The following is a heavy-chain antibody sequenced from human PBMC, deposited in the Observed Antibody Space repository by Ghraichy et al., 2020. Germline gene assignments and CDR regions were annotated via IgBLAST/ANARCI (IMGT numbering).Heavy chain of an antibody. CDR2: IKNKFNGYTT. D-gene: IGHD2-21*01. J-gene: IGHJ6*02. Sequence: GESLNISCAAAGYTFSDYYMDWVRQAPGTGLEWVARIKNKFNGYTTEYAASVQGRFTISRDDSQNSLYLQMNSLKTEDTAVYYCARAAYSHGLDVWGQGTTVTGSS. V-gene: IGHV3-72*01. CDR1: GYTFSDYY. CDR3: ARAAYSHGLDV.